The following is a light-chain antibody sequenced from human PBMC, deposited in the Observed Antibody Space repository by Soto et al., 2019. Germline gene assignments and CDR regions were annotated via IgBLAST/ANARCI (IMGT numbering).Light chain of an antibody. Sequence: EVVMTQSPGTLSVSTGEGATLSCRASHSVDSNLAWYQQKPGQAPRLLMYGAATRPSGIPDRFSGSGSGTDFTLTVSRLEPEDFGVYYCQQFVNSPYMYTFGQGTKLEI. V-gene: IGKV3-20*01. CDR1: HSVDSN. J-gene: IGKJ2*01. CDR2: GAA. CDR3: QQFVNSPYMYT.